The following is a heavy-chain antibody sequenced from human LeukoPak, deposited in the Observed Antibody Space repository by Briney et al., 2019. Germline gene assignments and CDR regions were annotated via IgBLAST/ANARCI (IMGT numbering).Heavy chain of an antibody. CDR2: ISSSSSYL. CDR1: GFTLSSYN. D-gene: IGHD6-19*01. CDR3: ARDAVTGYSSGWYKPFPFEN. V-gene: IGHV3-21*01. J-gene: IGHJ4*02. Sequence: PGGSLRLSCAASGFTLSSYNMNWVRQAPGKGLEWVSSISSSSSYLFFADSVKGRFAISRDNTKNSLYLQMNSLRAEDTAVYYCARDAVTGYSSGWYKPFPFENWGQGTLVTVSS.